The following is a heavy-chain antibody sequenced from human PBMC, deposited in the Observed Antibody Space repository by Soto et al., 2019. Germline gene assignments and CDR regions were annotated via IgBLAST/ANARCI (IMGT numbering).Heavy chain of an antibody. D-gene: IGHD6-19*01. J-gene: IGHJ5*02. CDR1: GFXFSTYG. Sequence: GGSLXLSCAASGFXFSTYGMHWVRQAPGKGLEWVAVISYDGSNKYYADSVKGRFTISRDNSKNTLYLQMNSLRAEDTALYYCASSNRGWYFNPFDPWGQGTLVTVSS. V-gene: IGHV3-30*03. CDR3: ASSNRGWYFNPFDP. CDR2: ISYDGSNK.